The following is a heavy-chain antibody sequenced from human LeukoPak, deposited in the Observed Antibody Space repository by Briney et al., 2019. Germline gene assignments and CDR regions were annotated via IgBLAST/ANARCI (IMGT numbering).Heavy chain of an antibody. CDR2: INPNSGGT. J-gene: IGHJ3*02. Sequence: ASVKVSCKASGYTFTGYYMHWVRQAPGQGLEWMGWINPNSGGTNYVQKFQGRVTMTRDTSISTAYMELSRLRSDDTAVYYCARAYYYGSGSYYTHDAFDIWGQGTMVTVSS. V-gene: IGHV1-2*02. CDR1: GYTFTGYY. D-gene: IGHD3-10*01. CDR3: ARAYYYGSGSYYTHDAFDI.